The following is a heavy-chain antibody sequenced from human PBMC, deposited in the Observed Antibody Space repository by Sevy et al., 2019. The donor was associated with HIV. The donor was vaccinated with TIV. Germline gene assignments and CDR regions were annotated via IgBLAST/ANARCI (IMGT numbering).Heavy chain of an antibody. CDR3: ARDQHDYAGNVRTGWFDP. CDR1: GFTFSSYA. CDR2: IIYDGRKK. Sequence: GGSLRLSCAASGFTFSSYAMHWVRQAPGKGLEWVADIIYDGRKKYYADSVKGRFTISRDNSKNTLYLQMNSLRAEDTAGYYCARDQHDYAGNVRTGWFDPWGQGTLVTVSS. J-gene: IGHJ5*02. V-gene: IGHV3-30*04. D-gene: IGHD4-17*01.